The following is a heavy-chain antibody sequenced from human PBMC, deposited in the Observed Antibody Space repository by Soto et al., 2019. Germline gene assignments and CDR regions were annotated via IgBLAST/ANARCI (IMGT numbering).Heavy chain of an antibody. CDR2: ISGSGGST. V-gene: IGHV3-23*01. CDR1: GFTVSSNY. D-gene: IGHD1-1*01. Sequence: GGSLRLSCAASGFTVSSNYMSWVRQAPGKGLEWVSVISGSGGSTYYADSVKGRFTISRDNSKNTLYLQMNSLRAEDMAVYYCAKSSYLELNYYYYMDVWGKGTTVTVSS. CDR3: AKSSYLELNYYYYMDV. J-gene: IGHJ6*03.